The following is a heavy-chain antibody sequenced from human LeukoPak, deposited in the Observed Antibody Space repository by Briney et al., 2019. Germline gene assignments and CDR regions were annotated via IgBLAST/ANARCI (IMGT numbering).Heavy chain of an antibody. CDR3: ARHLSSGSSWYNDY. CDR1: GGSISSSSYY. J-gene: IGHJ4*02. V-gene: IGHV4-39*01. D-gene: IGHD6-13*01. CDR2: FYYSGST. Sequence: PSETLSLTCTVSGGSISSSSYYWGWIRQSPGKGLEWIGSFYYSGSTYYNPSLKSRVTISVDTSKNQFSLKLSSVTAADTAVYYCARHLSSGSSWYNDYWGQGTLVTVSS.